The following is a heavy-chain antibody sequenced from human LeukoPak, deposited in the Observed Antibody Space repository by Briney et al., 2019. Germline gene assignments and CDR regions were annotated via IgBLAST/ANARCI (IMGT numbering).Heavy chain of an antibody. CDR2: IYRTGRT. V-gene: IGHV4-4*02. Sequence: TLSLTCAVSGDSXSNXYLWRWVRQFPGKGLEYIGEIYRTGRTNYNPPLKSRVTISIDKSENQFSLNLRSVTAADTAVYYCGRHDYGDSSAAFDIWGQGTMVTVSS. CDR3: GRHDYGDSSAAFDI. CDR1: GDSXSNXYL. D-gene: IGHD4-17*01. J-gene: IGHJ3*02.